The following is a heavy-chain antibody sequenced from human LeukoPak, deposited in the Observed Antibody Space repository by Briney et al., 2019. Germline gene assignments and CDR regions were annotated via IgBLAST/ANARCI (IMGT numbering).Heavy chain of an antibody. CDR3: ASSIAAAAPYAFDI. D-gene: IGHD6-13*01. CDR2: ISSSGSTI. V-gene: IGHV3-11*01. Sequence: GGSLRLSCAASGFTFSDYYMSWIRQAPRKGLEWVSYISSSGSTIYYADSVKGRFTISRDNAKNSLYLQMNSLRAEDTAVCYCASSIAAAAPYAFDIWGQGTMVTVSS. CDR1: GFTFSDYY. J-gene: IGHJ3*02.